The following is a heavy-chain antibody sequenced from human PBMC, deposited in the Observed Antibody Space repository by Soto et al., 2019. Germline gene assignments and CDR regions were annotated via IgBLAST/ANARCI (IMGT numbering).Heavy chain of an antibody. CDR1: GYTFTSYD. CDR3: ARVDILTGYYVFDY. CDR2: MNPNSGNT. Sequence: GASVKVSCKASGYTFTSYDINWVRQATGQGLEWMGWMNPNSGNTGYAQKFQGRVTMTRNTSISTAYMELSSLRSEDTAVYYCARVDILTGYYVFDYWGQGTLVTVSS. D-gene: IGHD3-9*01. J-gene: IGHJ4*02. V-gene: IGHV1-8*01.